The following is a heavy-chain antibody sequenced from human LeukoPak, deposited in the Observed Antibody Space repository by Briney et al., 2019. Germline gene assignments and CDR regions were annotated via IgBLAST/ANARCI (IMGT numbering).Heavy chain of an antibody. CDR1: GFTFSTYT. J-gene: IGHJ3*02. D-gene: IGHD3-22*01. CDR3: AKVGLAGTSGYGAFDI. Sequence: GGSLRLSCAASGFTFSTYTMNWVRQAPGKGLEWVSSIDSSSNYIYYADSVEGRFTISRDNAKHSLFLQMNSLRVEDTAVYYCAKVGLAGTSGYGAFDIWGQGTMVTVSS. V-gene: IGHV3-21*01. CDR2: IDSSSNYI.